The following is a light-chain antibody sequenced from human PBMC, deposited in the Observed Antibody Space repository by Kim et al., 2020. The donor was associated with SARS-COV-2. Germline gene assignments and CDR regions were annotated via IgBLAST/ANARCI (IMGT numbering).Light chain of an antibody. V-gene: IGLV2-14*03. Sequence: GQSITISCTGTSSDIGDYEYVSWYQQHPGKAPKLIIYDVTKRPPGVSNRFFASKSGNTASLTISGLQAEDEADYYCISYTGDNTYVFGTGTKVTVL. CDR2: DVT. CDR3: ISYTGDNTYV. J-gene: IGLJ1*01. CDR1: SSDIGDYEY.